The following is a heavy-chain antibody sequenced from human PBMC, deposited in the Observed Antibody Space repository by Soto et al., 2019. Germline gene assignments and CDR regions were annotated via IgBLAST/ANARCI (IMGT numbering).Heavy chain of an antibody. J-gene: IGHJ6*02. D-gene: IGHD6-6*01. V-gene: IGHV3-64*04. CDR1: GFTFSSYA. CDR3: AKESMSVAVSASRVYGMDV. CDR2: ISSNGEYT. Sequence: GGSLRLSCSASGFTFSSYAMHWVRQAPGKGLEYVSAISSNGEYTYYADSVKGRFTVSRDNSQNALFLEMSSLRAEDTAVYYCAKESMSVAVSASRVYGMDVWGQGTTVTVSS.